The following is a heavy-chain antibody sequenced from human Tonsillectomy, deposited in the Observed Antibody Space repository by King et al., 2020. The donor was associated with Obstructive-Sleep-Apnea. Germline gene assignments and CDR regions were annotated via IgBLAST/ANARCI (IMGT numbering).Heavy chain of an antibody. Sequence: VQLVESGGGLVQPGGSLRLACVASGFSFSSHGMSWVRQAPGKGVEWGANIKQDGSEEYYVDSVNGRCTISRDNAKNSVYLQMNSLRVEDTAVYYCARHPYCGGDCYSLDYWGQGTLVTVSS. CDR1: GFSFSSHG. V-gene: IGHV3-7*03. CDR3: ARHPYCGGDCYSLDY. J-gene: IGHJ4*02. CDR2: IKQDGSEE. D-gene: IGHD2-21*02.